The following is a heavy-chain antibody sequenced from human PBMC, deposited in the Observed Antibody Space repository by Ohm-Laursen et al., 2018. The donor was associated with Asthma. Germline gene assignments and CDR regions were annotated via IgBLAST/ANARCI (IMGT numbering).Heavy chain of an antibody. CDR3: ARALKEYSSGWNNFDY. V-gene: IGHV1-69*05. CDR2: IIPIFGTA. D-gene: IGHD6-19*01. J-gene: IGHJ4*02. Sequence: SVKVSCKASGGTFSSYAISWVRQAPGQGLEWMGGIIPIFGTANYAQKFQGRVTITRDTSASTAYMELSSLRSEDTAVYYCARALKEYSSGWNNFDYWGQGTLVTVSS. CDR1: GGTFSSYA.